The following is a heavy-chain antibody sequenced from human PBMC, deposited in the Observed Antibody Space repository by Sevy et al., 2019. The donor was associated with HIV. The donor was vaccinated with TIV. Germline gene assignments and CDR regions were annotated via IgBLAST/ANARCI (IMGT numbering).Heavy chain of an antibody. D-gene: IGHD3-10*01. V-gene: IGHV3-33*01. J-gene: IGHJ4*02. CDR1: GFTFSSYG. CDR2: IWNDGSNK. Sequence: GGSLRLSCAASGFTFSSYGMHWVRQAQGKGLGWVAVIWNDGSNKYYADSVKGRFTISRDNSKNTLYLQMNSLRAEDTAVYYCARDRGWFGPYTTAPFDYWGQGTLVTVSS. CDR3: ARDRGWFGPYTTAPFDY.